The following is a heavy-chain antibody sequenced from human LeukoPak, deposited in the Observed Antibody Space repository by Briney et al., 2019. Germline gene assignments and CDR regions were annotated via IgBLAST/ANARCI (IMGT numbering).Heavy chain of an antibody. CDR2: IIPILGIA. D-gene: IGHD4-11*01. Sequence: GGSLRLSCAASGGTFSSYAISWVRQAPGQGLEWMGRIIPILGIANYAQKFQGRVTITADKSTSTAYMELSSLRSEDTAVYYCARATVTTHLNWFDPWGQGTLVTVSS. J-gene: IGHJ5*02. V-gene: IGHV1-69*04. CDR1: GGTFSSYA. CDR3: ARATVTTHLNWFDP.